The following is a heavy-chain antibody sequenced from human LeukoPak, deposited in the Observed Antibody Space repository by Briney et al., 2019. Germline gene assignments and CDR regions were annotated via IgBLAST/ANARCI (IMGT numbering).Heavy chain of an antibody. Sequence: PGGSLRLSCAASGFTFSDFIMHWVRQAPGKGLEWVSSMGPSFTQIHYSDSVKGRFTISRDNAKNTLYLQMNSLRAEDTAVYYCARDLIAMSGTHFQHWGQETLVTVSS. CDR3: ARDLIAMSGTHFQH. CDR2: MGPSFTQI. V-gene: IGHV3-21*01. D-gene: IGHD6-19*01. J-gene: IGHJ1*01. CDR1: GFTFSDFI.